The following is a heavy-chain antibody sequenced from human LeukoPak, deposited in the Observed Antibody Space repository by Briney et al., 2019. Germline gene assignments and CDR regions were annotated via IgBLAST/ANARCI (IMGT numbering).Heavy chain of an antibody. Sequence: GGSLRLSCAASGFTFSSYAMNWVRQAPGKGLEWVANIKQDGSEKYYVDSVKGRFTISRDNAKNSLYLQMNSLRAEDTAIYYCAKDGGPNYDSSGYYSDDAFDIWGQGTMVTVSS. D-gene: IGHD3-22*01. CDR3: AKDGGPNYDSSGYYSDDAFDI. CDR2: IKQDGSEK. J-gene: IGHJ3*02. V-gene: IGHV3-7*03. CDR1: GFTFSSYA.